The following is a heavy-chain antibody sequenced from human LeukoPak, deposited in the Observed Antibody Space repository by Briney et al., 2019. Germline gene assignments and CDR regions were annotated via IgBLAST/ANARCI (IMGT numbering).Heavy chain of an antibody. J-gene: IGHJ4*02. CDR2: INWNGGST. CDR1: GFTFDDYG. CDR3: AKDSGGGYYYYFDY. V-gene: IGHV3-20*04. Sequence: SGGSLRLSCAASGFTFDDYGMSWVRQAPGKGLEWVSGINWNGGSTGYADSVKGRFTISRDNAKNSLYLQMNSLRAEDTALYYCAKDSGGGYYYYFDYWGQGTLVTVSS. D-gene: IGHD3-22*01.